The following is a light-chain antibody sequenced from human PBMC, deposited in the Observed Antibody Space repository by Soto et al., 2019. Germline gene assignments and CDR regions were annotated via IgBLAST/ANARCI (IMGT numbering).Light chain of an antibody. CDR2: EVS. V-gene: IGLV2-14*01. J-gene: IGLJ1*01. Sequence: QSALTQPASVSGSPGQSITISCTGTSSDVGGYNYVSWYQQHPGKAPKLMIYEVSNRPSGFSNRFSGSKSGNTASLTISGLQAEDEADYYCCSYAGNPYVFGTGTKVTVL. CDR3: CSYAGNPYV. CDR1: SSDVGGYNY.